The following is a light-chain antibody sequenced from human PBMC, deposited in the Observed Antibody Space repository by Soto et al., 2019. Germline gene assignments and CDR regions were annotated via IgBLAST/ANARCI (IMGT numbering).Light chain of an antibody. J-gene: IGLJ3*02. CDR1: SSDVGSYNL. Sequence: QPALTQPASVSGSPGQSITISCTGTSSDVGSYNLVSWYQQHPGNAPKLMIYEGSKRPSGVSNRFFGSKSGNTASLTISGLQAEDEADYYCCSFARGSTLVFGGGTKLTVL. V-gene: IGLV2-23*01. CDR2: EGS. CDR3: CSFARGSTLV.